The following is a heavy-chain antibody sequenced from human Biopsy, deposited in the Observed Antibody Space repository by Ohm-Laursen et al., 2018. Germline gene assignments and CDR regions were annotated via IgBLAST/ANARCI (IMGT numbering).Heavy chain of an antibody. CDR1: GFTLSSYS. Sequence: SLRLSCTASGFTLSSYSMNWVRQTPGKGLEWVSSISASSSYIYYADSVKGRFTVSRDNTKNTLYLQMNSLRAADTAIYFCATELLPPGVGGPWLDSWGQGTPVTVSS. V-gene: IGHV3-21*06. D-gene: IGHD3-10*01. CDR3: ATELLPPGVGGPWLDS. CDR2: ISASSSYI. J-gene: IGHJ5*01.